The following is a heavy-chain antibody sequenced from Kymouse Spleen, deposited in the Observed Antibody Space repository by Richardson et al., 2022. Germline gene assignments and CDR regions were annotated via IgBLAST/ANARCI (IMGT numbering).Heavy chain of an antibody. CDR2: IWYDGSNK. D-gene: IGHD3-10*01. J-gene: IGHJ6*02. CDR3: ARGGPITMVRGVIITGYGMDV. Sequence: QVQLVESGGGVVQPGRSLRLSCAASGFTFSSYGMHWVRQAPGKGLEWVAVIWYDGSNKYYADSVKGRFTISRDNSKNTLYLQMNSLRAEDTAVYYCARGGPITMVRGVIITGYGMDVWGQGTTVTVSS. V-gene: IGHV3-33*01. CDR1: GFTFSSYG.